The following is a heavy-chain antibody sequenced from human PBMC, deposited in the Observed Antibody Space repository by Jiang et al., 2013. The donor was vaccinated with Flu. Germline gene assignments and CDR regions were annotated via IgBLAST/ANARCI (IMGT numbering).Heavy chain of an antibody. CDR2: IYYSGST. Sequence: GSGLVKPSETLSLTCTVSGGSISSYYWSWIRQPPGKGLEWIGYIYYSGSTNYNPSLKSRVTISVDTSKNQFSLKLSSVTAADTAVYYCARHSREWLVWWWFDPWGQGTLVTASS. V-gene: IGHV4-59*13. J-gene: IGHJ5*02. CDR1: GGSISSYY. D-gene: IGHD6-19*01. CDR3: ARHSREWLVWWWFDP.